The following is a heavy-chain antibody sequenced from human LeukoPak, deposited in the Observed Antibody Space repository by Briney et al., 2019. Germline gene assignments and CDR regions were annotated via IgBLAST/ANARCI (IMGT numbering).Heavy chain of an antibody. CDR2: LYYSGST. Sequence: KPSETLSLTCSVSGGSISSCYWSWIRQPPGKGLEWIGYLYYSGSTNYNPSLKSRVTISVDTSKNQFSLKLSSVTAADTAVYYCARVRGFGELLEPLYYFDYWGQGTLVTVSS. CDR3: ARVRGFGELLEPLYYFDY. V-gene: IGHV4-59*01. J-gene: IGHJ4*02. D-gene: IGHD3-10*01. CDR1: GGSISSCY.